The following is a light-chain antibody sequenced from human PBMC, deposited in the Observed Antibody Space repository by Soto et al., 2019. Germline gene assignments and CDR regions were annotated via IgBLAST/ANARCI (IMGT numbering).Light chain of an antibody. CDR3: HQYASSSST. J-gene: IGKJ1*01. V-gene: IGKV3-20*01. CDR2: GAS. Sequence: EIVLTQSPGTLSLSPGERATLSCRASQSFSSNYLAWYQQKPGQAPRLLIYGASSRATGIPDRFSGSGSGTVFTLTISRLEPEDFAVYYCHQYASSSSTFGQGTKVEIK. CDR1: QSFSSNY.